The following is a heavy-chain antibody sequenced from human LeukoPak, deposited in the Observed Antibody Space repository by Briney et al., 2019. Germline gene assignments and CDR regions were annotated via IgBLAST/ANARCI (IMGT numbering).Heavy chain of an antibody. CDR1: GSTFSSYN. CDR3: ARGARLQPMGEF. J-gene: IGHJ4*02. D-gene: IGHD4-11*01. CDR2: ISSSSIYI. V-gene: IGHV3-21*04. Sequence: GGSLRLSCVASGSTFSSYNMNWVRQAPGKGMEWVSSISSSSIYIYYADSVKGRFTISRDNSKTTMFLQMNSLRVEDTALYYCARGARLQPMGEFWGQGTLVTVSS.